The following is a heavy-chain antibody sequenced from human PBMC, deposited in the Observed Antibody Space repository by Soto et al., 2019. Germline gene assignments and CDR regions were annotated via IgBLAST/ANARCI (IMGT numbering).Heavy chain of an antibody. CDR1: GGSVSSSSYY. D-gene: IGHD3-22*01. V-gene: IGHV4-39*01. Sequence: LSLTCTVSGGSVSSSSYYWGWIRQPPGKGLEWIGTVYYSGRTYYNPSLKSRLTISVDTSKNQFSLKLSSVTAADTAVYYCARLGEAYYYDSSGYYYYFDYWGQGTLVTVS. CDR2: VYYSGRT. J-gene: IGHJ4*02. CDR3: ARLGEAYYYDSSGYYYYFDY.